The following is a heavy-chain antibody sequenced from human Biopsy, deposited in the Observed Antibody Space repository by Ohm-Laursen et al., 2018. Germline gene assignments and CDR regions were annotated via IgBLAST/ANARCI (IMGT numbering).Heavy chain of an antibody. Sequence: GSLRLSCTASGFTFRDYYMIWIRQPPGKGLEWVSAISDIDSSTFYSDSVKGRFTISRDNSKKTLYLQMNSLRAEDTAIYYCAKDQPDLAVVVAAHWYLDLWGRGTLVTVSS. V-gene: IGHV3-23*01. CDR2: ISDIDSST. CDR3: AKDQPDLAVVVAAHWYLDL. CDR1: GFTFRDYY. J-gene: IGHJ2*01. D-gene: IGHD2-15*01.